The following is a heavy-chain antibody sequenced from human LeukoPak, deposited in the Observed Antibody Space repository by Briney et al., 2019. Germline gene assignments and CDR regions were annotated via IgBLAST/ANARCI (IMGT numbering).Heavy chain of an antibody. V-gene: IGHV3-48*01. CDR2: ISSSSSTI. D-gene: IGHD1-26*01. CDR3: AGVGATTAFDI. CDR1: GFTFSSYS. Sequence: GGSLRLSCAASGFTFSSYSMNWVRQAPGKGLEWVSYISSSSSTIYYADSVKGRFTISRDNAKNSLYLQMNSLRAEDTAVYYCAGVGATTAFDIWGQGTMVTVSS. J-gene: IGHJ3*02.